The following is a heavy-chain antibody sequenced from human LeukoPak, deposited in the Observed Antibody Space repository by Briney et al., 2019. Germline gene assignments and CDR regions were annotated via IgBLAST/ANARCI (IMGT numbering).Heavy chain of an antibody. Sequence: ASVKVSCKASGYTFTGYFMHWVRQAPGQGREWMGWISPNTGGTNYAQTFQGRVLMTRDTSVSTAYMELYSLRSDDTAVYYCARDLIAAAGTLSYFDYWGQGTLVTVSS. D-gene: IGHD6-13*01. V-gene: IGHV1-2*02. CDR1: GYTFTGYF. J-gene: IGHJ4*02. CDR3: ARDLIAAAGTLSYFDY. CDR2: ISPNTGGT.